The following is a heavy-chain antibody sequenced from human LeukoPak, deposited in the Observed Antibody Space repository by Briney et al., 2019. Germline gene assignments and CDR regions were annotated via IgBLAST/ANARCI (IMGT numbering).Heavy chain of an antibody. D-gene: IGHD3-22*01. CDR3: ARARETYYYDSSGYSTCFDI. V-gene: IGHV3-30-3*01. J-gene: IGHJ3*02. CDR2: ISYDGSNK. Sequence: GGSLRLSCAASGFTFSSYAMHWVRQAPGKGLEWVALISYDGSNKYYADSVKGRFTISRDNSKNTLYLQMNSLRAEDTAVYYCARARETYYYDSSGYSTCFDIWGQGTMVTVSS. CDR1: GFTFSSYA.